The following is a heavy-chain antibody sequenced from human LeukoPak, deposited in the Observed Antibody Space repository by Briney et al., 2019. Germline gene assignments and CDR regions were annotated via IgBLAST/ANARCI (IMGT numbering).Heavy chain of an antibody. CDR1: GYTFTGCY. V-gene: IGHV1-2*02. CDR2: INPNSGGT. CDR3: ARDCSSTNYQGAFDI. Sequence: ASVKVSCKASGYTFTGCYMHWVRQAPGQGLEWMGWINPNSGGTNYAQKFQGRVTMTRDTSISTAYMELSRLRSDDTAVYYCARDCSSTNYQGAFDIWGQGTMVTVSS. J-gene: IGHJ3*02. D-gene: IGHD2-2*01.